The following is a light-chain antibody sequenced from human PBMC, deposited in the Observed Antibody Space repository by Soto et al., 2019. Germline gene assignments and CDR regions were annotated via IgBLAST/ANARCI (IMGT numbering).Light chain of an antibody. CDR1: QSVSSY. Sequence: EIVLTQSPATLSLSPWERATLSCGASQSVSSYLAWYQQKPGQAPRLLIYDASNRATGIPARFSGSGSGTDFTLTISSLEPEDFAVYYCQQRSNWPPTWTFGQGTKVDIK. V-gene: IGKV3-11*01. CDR2: DAS. CDR3: QQRSNWPPTWT. J-gene: IGKJ1*01.